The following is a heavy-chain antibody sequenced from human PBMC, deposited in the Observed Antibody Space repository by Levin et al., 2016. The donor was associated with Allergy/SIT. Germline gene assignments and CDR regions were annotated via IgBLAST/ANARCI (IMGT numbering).Heavy chain of an antibody. CDR3: AGGITGTTRLYYYYGMDV. CDR2: IIPIFGTA. V-gene: IGHV1-69*01. D-gene: IGHD1-20*01. Sequence: WVRQAPGQGLEWMGGIIPIFGTANYAQKFQGRVTITADESTSTAYMELSSLRSEDTAVYYCAGGITGTTRLYYYYGMDVWGQGTTVTVSS. J-gene: IGHJ6*02.